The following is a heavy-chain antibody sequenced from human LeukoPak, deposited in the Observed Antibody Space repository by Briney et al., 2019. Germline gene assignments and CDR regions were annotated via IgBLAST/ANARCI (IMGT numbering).Heavy chain of an antibody. CDR3: LRDLTYGGISSPDC. J-gene: IGHJ4*02. CDR1: GYTFTSYG. D-gene: IGHD4/OR15-4a*01. Sequence: ASVKVSCKASGYTFTSYGISWVRQAPGQGLEWMGWISAYNGNTNYAQKLPGRVTMTTDTSTSTAYMELRSLRSDDTAVYFCLRDLTYGGISSPDCWGQGSLVTVSS. V-gene: IGHV1-18*01. CDR2: ISAYNGNT.